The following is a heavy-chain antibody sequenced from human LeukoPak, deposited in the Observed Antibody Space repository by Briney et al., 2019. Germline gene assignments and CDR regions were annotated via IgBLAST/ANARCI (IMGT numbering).Heavy chain of an antibody. CDR3: ARTHRLYYDSSGTKKTNNWFDP. CDR1: GFTVSRNY. J-gene: IGHJ5*02. D-gene: IGHD3-22*01. Sequence: QPGGSLRLSCGASGFTVSRNYMSWVRQAPGKGLEWVSEIYSDGSTYYAASVKGRFSISRDNSKNTLYLQMNSLRAEDTAVYYCARTHRLYYDSSGTKKTNNWFDPWGQGTLVTVSS. V-gene: IGHV3-53*01. CDR2: IYSDGST.